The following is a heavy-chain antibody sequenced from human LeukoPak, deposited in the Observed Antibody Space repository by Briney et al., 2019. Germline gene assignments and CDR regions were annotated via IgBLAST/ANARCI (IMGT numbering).Heavy chain of an antibody. CDR3: ARAGITFGGVPFDY. CDR1: GGSFSGYY. Sequence: SETLSLTCAVYGGSFSGYYWSWIRQPPGKGLEWIGETNHSGSTNYNPSLKSRVTISVDTSKNQFSLKLSSVTAADTAVYYCARAGITFGGVPFDYWGQGTLVTVSS. D-gene: IGHD3-16*01. V-gene: IGHV4-34*01. J-gene: IGHJ4*02. CDR2: TNHSGST.